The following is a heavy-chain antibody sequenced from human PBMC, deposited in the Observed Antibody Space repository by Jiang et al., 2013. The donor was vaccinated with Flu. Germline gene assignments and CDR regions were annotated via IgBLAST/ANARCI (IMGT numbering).Heavy chain of an antibody. J-gene: IGHJ6*03. Sequence: KPSETLSLTCTVSGGSISSSSYYWGWIRQPPGKGLEWIGSIYYSGSTYYNPSLKSRVTISVDTSKNQFSLKLSSVTAADTAVYYCAVTTDTAMVTNYYYMDVWGKGTTVTVSS. D-gene: IGHD5-18*01. CDR3: AVTTDTAMVTNYYYMDV. CDR2: IYYSGST. V-gene: IGHV4-39*07. CDR1: GGSISSSSYY.